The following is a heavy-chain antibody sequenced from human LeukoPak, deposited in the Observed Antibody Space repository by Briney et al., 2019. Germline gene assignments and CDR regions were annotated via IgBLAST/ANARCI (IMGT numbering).Heavy chain of an antibody. D-gene: IGHD2-2*01. CDR1: AGSINRYY. Sequence: SETLSLTCTVPAGSINRYYWSWIRQAPGKGLEWIGYIYDGGNTNSNPSLKSRVTISLDTSMTQLSLKLSSATAADTSVYYCARHRDLPAEIDYWGQGTLVTVSS. CDR3: ARHRDLPAEIDY. V-gene: IGHV4-59*08. J-gene: IGHJ4*02. CDR2: IYDGGNT.